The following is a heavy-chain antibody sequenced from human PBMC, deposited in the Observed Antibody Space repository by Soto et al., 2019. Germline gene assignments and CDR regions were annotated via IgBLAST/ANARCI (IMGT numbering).Heavy chain of an antibody. CDR2: IYYSGST. J-gene: IGHJ6*02. CDR1: GGSISSGDYY. CDR3: ARDVRYSGYDSPDYYYGMDV. Sequence: SETLSLTCTVSGGSISSGDYYWSWIRQPPGKGLEWIGYIYYSGSTYYNPSLKSRVTISVDTSKNQFSLKLSSVTAADTAVYYCARDVRYSGYDSPDYYYGMDVWGQGTTVTVS. D-gene: IGHD5-12*01. V-gene: IGHV4-30-4*01.